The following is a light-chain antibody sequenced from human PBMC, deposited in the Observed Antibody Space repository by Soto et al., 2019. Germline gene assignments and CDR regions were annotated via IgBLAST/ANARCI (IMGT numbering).Light chain of an antibody. CDR1: QSLLHSNGYNY. V-gene: IGKV2-28*01. CDR2: LGS. CDR3: MQALQTPLT. Sequence: DIVMTQSPLSLPVTPGEPASISCSSSQSLLHSNGYNYLNWFVQKPGQSPQLLIYLGSNRASGVPDRSSGSGSGTDFTLNISRVEAEDVGVYYCMQALQTPLTFGGGTKVDI. J-gene: IGKJ4*01.